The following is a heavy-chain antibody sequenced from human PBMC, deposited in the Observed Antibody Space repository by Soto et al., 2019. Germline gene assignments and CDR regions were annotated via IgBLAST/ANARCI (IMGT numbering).Heavy chain of an antibody. CDR3: ARDIPGYRRAFDY. V-gene: IGHV4-61*01. D-gene: IGHD5-18*01. CDR2: IYSSGST. Sequence: SETLSLACTVSGDSVSSDNYYWTWIRQPPGKGLEWIGYIYSSGSTNYNPSLKSRVTISLDTSSNQFSLKLTSVTAADTAVYYCARDIPGYRRAFDYWGQGTLVTVSS. J-gene: IGHJ4*02. CDR1: GDSVSSDNYY.